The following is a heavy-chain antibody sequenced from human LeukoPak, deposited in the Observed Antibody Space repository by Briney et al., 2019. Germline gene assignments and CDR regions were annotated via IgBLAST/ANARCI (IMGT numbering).Heavy chain of an antibody. CDR2: IYYSGST. V-gene: IGHV4-59*01. Sequence: PSETLSLTCTVSGGSISSYYWSWIRQPPGKGLEWIGYIYYSGSTNYNPSLKSRVTISVDTSKNQFSLKLSSVTAADTAVYYCARVHDYGDSEGYNWFDPWGQGTLDTVSS. J-gene: IGHJ5*02. CDR1: GGSISSYY. D-gene: IGHD4-17*01. CDR3: ARVHDYGDSEGYNWFDP.